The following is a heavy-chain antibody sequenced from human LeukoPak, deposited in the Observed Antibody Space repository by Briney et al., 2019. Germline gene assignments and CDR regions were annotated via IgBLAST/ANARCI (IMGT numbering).Heavy chain of an antibody. Sequence: SETLSLTCTVSGGSISGYYWTWIRQPPGKGLEYIGYIYYSGSTNHNPSLKSRVTISVDTSKNQFSLKLSSVTSSDTAVYYFARGRYPFDYWGRGTLATVSS. J-gene: IGHJ4*02. CDR1: GGSISGYY. V-gene: IGHV4-59*01. D-gene: IGHD1-1*01. CDR3: ARGRYPFDY. CDR2: IYYSGST.